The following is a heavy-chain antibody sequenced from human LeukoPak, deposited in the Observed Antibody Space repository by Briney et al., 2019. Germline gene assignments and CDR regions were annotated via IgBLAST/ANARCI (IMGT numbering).Heavy chain of an antibody. D-gene: IGHD3-3*01. CDR1: GFTFSSYA. Sequence: GGSLRLSCAASGFTFSSYAMHWVRQAPGKGLEWVAVISYDGSNKYYADSVKGRFTISRDNSKNTLYLQMNSLRAEDTAVYYCARPSSVGSGYGYAFDIWGQGTMVTVSS. V-gene: IGHV3-30*01. CDR3: ARPSSVGSGYGYAFDI. CDR2: ISYDGSNK. J-gene: IGHJ3*02.